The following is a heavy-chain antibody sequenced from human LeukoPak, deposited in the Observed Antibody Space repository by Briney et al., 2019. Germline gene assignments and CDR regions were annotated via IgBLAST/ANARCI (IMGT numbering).Heavy chain of an antibody. Sequence: PGRSLRLSCAASGFTFSRYGMHWVRQAPGKGLEWVAVIWYDGSNKYYADSVKGRFTISRDNSMNTLYLQMSSLRAEDTAVYYCARDGIHCSGGSCDFDYWGQGTLVTVSS. CDR3: ARDGIHCSGGSCDFDY. D-gene: IGHD2-15*01. V-gene: IGHV3-33*01. CDR2: IWYDGSNK. CDR1: GFTFSRYG. J-gene: IGHJ4*02.